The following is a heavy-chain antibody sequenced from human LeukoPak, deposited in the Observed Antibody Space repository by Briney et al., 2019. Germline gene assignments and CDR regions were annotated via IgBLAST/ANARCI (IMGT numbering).Heavy chain of an antibody. V-gene: IGHV3-23*01. CDR3: TRAQSGGSDY. J-gene: IGHJ4*02. D-gene: IGHD3-16*01. CDR2: ISASGGST. Sequence: GGSLRLSCAASGFTFSSYGMSWVRQAPGKGLEWVSGISASGGSTYYADSVKGRFTISRDNSKNTLYLQMNSLRAEDTAVYYCTRAQSGGSDYWGQGTLVTVSS. CDR1: GFTFSSYG.